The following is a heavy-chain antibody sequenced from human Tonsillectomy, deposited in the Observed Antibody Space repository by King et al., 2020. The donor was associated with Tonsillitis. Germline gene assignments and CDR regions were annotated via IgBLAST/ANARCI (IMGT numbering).Heavy chain of an antibody. J-gene: IGHJ2*01. CDR1: GFTFSRYG. Sequence: VQLVESGGGVVQPGRSLRLSCAASGFTFSRYGMHWVRQSPGEGLEWVAVIGNDGSVTYYADSVKGRFTLSGDNSENTLYMQMNSLRVEDTAVYYCAKEIKQVAGDWYFDLWGRGTLVIVSS. CDR2: IGNDGSVT. CDR3: AKEIKQVAGDWYFDL. D-gene: IGHD6-19*01. V-gene: IGHV3-30*18.